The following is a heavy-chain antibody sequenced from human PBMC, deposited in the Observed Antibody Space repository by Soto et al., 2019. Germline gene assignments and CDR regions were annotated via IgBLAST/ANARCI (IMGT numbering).Heavy chain of an antibody. CDR3: ARYSGAGAY. D-gene: IGHD6-19*01. Sequence: SETLSLTCTVSGGSVSSGSYYWSWIRQPPGKGLEWIGYIYYSGSTNYNPSLKSRVTISVDTSKNQFSLKLSSVTAADTAVYYCARYSGAGAYWGQGTLVTVS. V-gene: IGHV4-61*01. CDR1: GGSVSSGSYY. J-gene: IGHJ4*02. CDR2: IYYSGST.